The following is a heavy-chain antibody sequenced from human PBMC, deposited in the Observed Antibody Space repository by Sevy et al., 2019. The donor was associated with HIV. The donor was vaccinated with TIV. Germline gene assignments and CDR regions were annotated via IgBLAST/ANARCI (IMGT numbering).Heavy chain of an antibody. D-gene: IGHD2-21*01. V-gene: IGHV3-7*01. Sequence: GGSLRLSCAASGFTFRHYWMSWVRQAPGKGLEWVANIKQDGSEKYYVDSVKGRFTISRDNTKNSVHLQMTSLRAEDTAAYYCASSMLWWPRGFDNWGQGALVTVSS. CDR3: ASSMLWWPRGFDN. CDR1: GFTFRHYW. CDR2: IKQDGSEK. J-gene: IGHJ4*02.